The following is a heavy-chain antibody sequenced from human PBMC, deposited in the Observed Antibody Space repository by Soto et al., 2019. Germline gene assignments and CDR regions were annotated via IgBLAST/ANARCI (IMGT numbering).Heavy chain of an antibody. J-gene: IGHJ5*02. CDR2: IWYDGSNK. Sequence: QVQLVESGGGVVQPGRSLRLSCAASGFTFSSYGMHWVRQAPGKGLEWVAVIWYDGSNKYYADSVKGRFTISRDNSKNTLYLQMNSLRAEDTAVYYCARDLGMATIMDWFDPWGQGTLVTVSS. V-gene: IGHV3-33*01. D-gene: IGHD5-12*01. CDR1: GFTFSSYG. CDR3: ARDLGMATIMDWFDP.